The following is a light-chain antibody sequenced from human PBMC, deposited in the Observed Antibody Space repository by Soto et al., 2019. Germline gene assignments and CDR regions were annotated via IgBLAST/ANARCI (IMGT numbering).Light chain of an antibody. CDR1: QSISRW. J-gene: IGKJ2*01. V-gene: IGKV1-5*01. CDR3: QQYNTYPMFS. CDR2: DAS. Sequence: DTQVTQSPSTLSASVGDRVTITCRASQSISRWLAWYQQKPGKAPKLLIYDASNLESGVPSRFSGSGSATEFTLSISSLQPDDFATYFCQQYNTYPMFSFGQGTKVDIK.